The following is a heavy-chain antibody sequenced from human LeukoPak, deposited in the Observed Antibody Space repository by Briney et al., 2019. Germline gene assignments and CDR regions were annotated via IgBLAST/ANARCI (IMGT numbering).Heavy chain of an antibody. Sequence: SETLSLTCAVYGGSFSGYYWSWIRQPPGKGLEWIGEINHSGSTNYNPSLKSRVTISVDTSKNQFSLKLSSVTAADTAVYYCARGSGLWFGELLDWGQGTLVTVSS. V-gene: IGHV4-34*01. CDR3: ARGSGLWFGELLD. CDR1: GGSFSGYY. J-gene: IGHJ4*02. CDR2: INHSGST. D-gene: IGHD3-10*01.